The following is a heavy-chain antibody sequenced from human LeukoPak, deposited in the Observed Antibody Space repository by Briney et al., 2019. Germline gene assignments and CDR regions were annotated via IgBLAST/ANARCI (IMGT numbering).Heavy chain of an antibody. CDR2: ISSSSSYI. V-gene: IGHV3-21*01. D-gene: IGHD4-17*01. Sequence: GGSLRLSCAASGFTFSSYSMNWVRQAPGKGLEWVSSISSSSSYIYYADSVKGRFTISRDNAKNSLYLQMSSLRAEDTAVYYCARELRLSDAFDIWGQGTMVTVSS. CDR1: GFTFSSYS. CDR3: ARELRLSDAFDI. J-gene: IGHJ3*02.